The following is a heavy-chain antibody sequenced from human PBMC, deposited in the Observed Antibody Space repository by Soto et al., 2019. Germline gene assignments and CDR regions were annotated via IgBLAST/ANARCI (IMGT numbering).Heavy chain of an antibody. D-gene: IGHD2-15*01. CDR3: ARRYCSGGSCYSNYYYGMDV. V-gene: IGHV1-18*01. CDR2: ISAYNGNT. CDR1: GYTFTSYG. Sequence: GASVKVSCKASGYTFTSYGISWVRQAPGQGLEWMGWISAYNGNTNYAQKLQGRVTMTTDTSTSTAYMELRSLRSDDTAVYYCARRYCSGGSCYSNYYYGMDVWGQGTTVTVSS. J-gene: IGHJ6*02.